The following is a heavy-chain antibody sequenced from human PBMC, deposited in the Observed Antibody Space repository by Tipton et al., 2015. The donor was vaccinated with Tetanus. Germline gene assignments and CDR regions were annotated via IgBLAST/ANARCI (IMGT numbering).Heavy chain of an antibody. Sequence: SGPEVKKPGESLNISCKASGYNFATFWIGWVRQKPGKGLEWIGEIYYSGTTNYNPSLKSRVTISTDKSKNQVSLRLNSVTAADTAVYFCARTPDYYYGMDVWGQGTTVTVSS. V-gene: IGHV4/OR15-8*01. CDR3: ARTPDYYYGMDV. CDR1: GYNFATFW. J-gene: IGHJ6*02. CDR2: IYYSGTT.